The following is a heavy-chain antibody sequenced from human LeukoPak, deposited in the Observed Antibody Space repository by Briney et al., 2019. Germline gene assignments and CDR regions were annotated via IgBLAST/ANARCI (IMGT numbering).Heavy chain of an antibody. Sequence: GGSLRLSCAASGFTFINAWMTWVRQAPGKGLERVGRIQSTTNGGTPDYATPVKGRFTISRDDSKNTLYLQMNSLKTEDTAVYYCTSGVGTLDYWGQGALVTVSS. CDR2: IQSTTNGGTP. V-gene: IGHV3-15*01. CDR1: GFTFINAW. CDR3: TSGVGTLDY. J-gene: IGHJ4*02. D-gene: IGHD1-14*01.